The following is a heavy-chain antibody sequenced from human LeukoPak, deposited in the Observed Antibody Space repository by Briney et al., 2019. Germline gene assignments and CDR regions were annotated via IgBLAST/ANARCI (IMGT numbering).Heavy chain of an antibody. J-gene: IGHJ1*01. V-gene: IGHV3-23*01. CDR2: ISGSGGST. CDR3: AKGGKYSSSWYRIAEYFQH. CDR1: GFTFSSYA. D-gene: IGHD6-13*01. Sequence: GGSLRLSCAASGFTFSSYAMSWVRQAPGKGLEWASAISGSGGSTYYADSVKGRFTISRDNSKNTLYLQMNSLRAEDTAVYYCAKGGKYSSSWYRIAEYFQHWGQGTLVTVSS.